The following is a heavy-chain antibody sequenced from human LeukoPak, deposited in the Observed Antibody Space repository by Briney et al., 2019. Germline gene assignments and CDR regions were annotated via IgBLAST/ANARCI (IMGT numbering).Heavy chain of an antibody. J-gene: IGHJ3*02. Sequence: PSASGEVLCKASGGIICSYCISWVRQAAGQGGVLMGGIIPIFGTANYAQKFQGRVTITTDESTSTAYMELSSLRSEDTAVYYCASVGQLVAAFDIWGQGTMVTLSS. CDR2: IIPIFGTA. CDR3: ASVGQLVAAFDI. V-gene: IGHV1-69*05. CDR1: GGIICSYC. D-gene: IGHD6-6*01.